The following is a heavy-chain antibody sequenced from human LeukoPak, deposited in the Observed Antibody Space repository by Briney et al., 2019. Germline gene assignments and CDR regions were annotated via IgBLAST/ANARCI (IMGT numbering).Heavy chain of an antibody. CDR3: ARAALNWDNYYYYMDV. J-gene: IGHJ6*03. D-gene: IGHD7-27*01. CDR2: ISSSGSTI. CDR1: GFTFSSYE. V-gene: IGHV3-48*03. Sequence: GGSLRLSCAASGFTFSSYEMNWVRQAPGKGLEWVSYISSSGSTIYYADSVKGRFTISRDNAKNSLYLQMNSLRAEDTAVYYCARAALNWDNYYYYMDVWGKGTTVTVSS.